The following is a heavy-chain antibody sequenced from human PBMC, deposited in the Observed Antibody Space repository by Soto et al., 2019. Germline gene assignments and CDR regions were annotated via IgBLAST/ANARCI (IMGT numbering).Heavy chain of an antibody. Sequence: PSETLSLTCAVSGDSISSGYYWAWIRQPPGKGLEWIGEINHSGSTNYNPSLKSRVTISVDTSKNQFSLKLSSVTAADTAVYYCARGVIVDYWGQGTLVTV. J-gene: IGHJ4*02. D-gene: IGHD3-22*01. CDR2: INHSGST. CDR1: GDSISSGYY. CDR3: ARGVIVDY. V-gene: IGHV4-38-2*01.